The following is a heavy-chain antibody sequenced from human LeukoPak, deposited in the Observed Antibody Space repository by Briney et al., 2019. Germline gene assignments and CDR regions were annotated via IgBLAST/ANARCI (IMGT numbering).Heavy chain of an antibody. V-gene: IGHV3-7*03. CDR1: GFTFSSYW. CDR3: ARVYSSSSGKNAFDF. CDR2: IKEDGSAK. D-gene: IGHD6-6*01. J-gene: IGHJ3*01. Sequence: GGSLRLSCAVSGFTFSSYWMSWVRQAPGKGLEWVANIKEDGSAKDHVDSVKGRFTISRDNAKNSLSLQVNSLRAEDTAVYYCARVYSSSSGKNAFDFWGQGTLVTVSS.